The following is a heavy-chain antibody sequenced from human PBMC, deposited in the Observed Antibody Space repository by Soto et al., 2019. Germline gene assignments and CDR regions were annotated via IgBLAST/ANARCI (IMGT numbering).Heavy chain of an antibody. CDR3: AYSGYDSWYFDY. Sequence: ASVKVSCKASGYTFTSYDINWVRQATGQGLEWMGWMNPNSGNTGYAQKFQGRVTMTRNTSISTAYMELSSLRSEDTAVYYCAYSGYDSWYFDYWGQGTLVTVSS. CDR1: GYTFTSYD. J-gene: IGHJ4*02. CDR2: MNPNSGNT. V-gene: IGHV1-8*01. D-gene: IGHD5-12*01.